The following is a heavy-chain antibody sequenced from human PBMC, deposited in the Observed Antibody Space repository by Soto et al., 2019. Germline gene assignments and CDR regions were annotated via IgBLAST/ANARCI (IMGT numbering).Heavy chain of an antibody. V-gene: IGHV3-30*18. CDR3: AKGVETITFNVAVITDFYY. D-gene: IGHD3-22*01. J-gene: IGHJ4*02. Sequence: GGSLRLSCAASGFTFSSYGMHWVRQAPGKGLEWVAVISYDGSNKYYADSVKGRFTISRDNSKNTLYLQMNSLRAEDTAVYYCAKGVETITFNVAVITDFYYCAQRTPVPVSA. CDR1: GFTFSSYG. CDR2: ISYDGSNK.